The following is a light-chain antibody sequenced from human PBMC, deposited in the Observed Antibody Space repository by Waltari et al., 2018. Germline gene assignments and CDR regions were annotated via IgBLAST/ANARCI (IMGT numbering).Light chain of an antibody. CDR1: QSVSSSY. V-gene: IGKV3-20*01. J-gene: IGKJ2*01. CDR3: QQYGSSPPMYT. CDR2: GAS. Sequence: ERVLTQSPGTLSLSPGERATLSCRASQSVSSSYLAWYQQKPGQAPRLLIYGASSSATGIPDRFSGSGSGTDFTLTISRLEPEDFAVYYCQQYGSSPPMYTFGQGTKLEI.